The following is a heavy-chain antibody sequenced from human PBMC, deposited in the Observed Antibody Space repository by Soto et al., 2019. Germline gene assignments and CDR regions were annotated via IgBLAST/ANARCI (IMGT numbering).Heavy chain of an antibody. J-gene: IGHJ5*02. CDR2: IYHSGST. Sequence: NPSETLSLTCAVSGYSISSGYYWGWIRQPPGKGLEWIGSIYHSGSTYYNPSLKSRVTISVDTSKNQFSLKLSSVTAADTAVYYCARLHYDDILTGYYIGTNWFDPWGQGTLVTVSS. CDR1: GYSISSGYY. V-gene: IGHV4-38-2*01. CDR3: ARLHYDDILTGYYIGTNWFDP. D-gene: IGHD3-9*01.